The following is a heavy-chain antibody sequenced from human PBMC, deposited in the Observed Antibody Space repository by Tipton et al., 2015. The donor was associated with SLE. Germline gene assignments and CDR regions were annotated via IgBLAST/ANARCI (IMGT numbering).Heavy chain of an antibody. D-gene: IGHD1-20*01. CDR2: IYPGDSQA. CDR3: ARRDPYNWDLEAFDI. V-gene: IGHV5-51*03. CDR1: GYTFNTYW. J-gene: IGHJ3*02. Sequence: VQLVQSGAEVKKPGESLKISCEGSGYTFNTYWVAWVRQMPGKGLEWMGLIYPGDSQARYSPSFEGQVTISADKSLDIAYLHWSSLKASDTAIYYCARRDPYNWDLEAFDIWGQGTMVTVSS.